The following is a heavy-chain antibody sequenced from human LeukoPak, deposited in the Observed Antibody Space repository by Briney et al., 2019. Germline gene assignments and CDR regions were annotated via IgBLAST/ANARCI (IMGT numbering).Heavy chain of an antibody. CDR1: GFTFSTYD. J-gene: IGHJ3*02. CDR3: AEDRILQNSGRYGYAFDI. CDR2: IRYDGSNN. Sequence: GGSLRLSCGATGFTFSTYDIHWVRQAPGKGLEWVSFIRYDGSNNYYADSVKGRFIISRHNSKNMLYLQMNSLKVEDTAVYYCAEDRILQNSGRYGYAFDIWGQGTMVTVSS. D-gene: IGHD1-26*01. V-gene: IGHV3-30*02.